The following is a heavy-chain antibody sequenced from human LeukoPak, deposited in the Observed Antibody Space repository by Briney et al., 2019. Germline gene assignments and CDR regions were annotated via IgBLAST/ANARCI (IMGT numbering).Heavy chain of an antibody. Sequence: GSLRLSCAASGFTFSSYSMNWVRQAPGKGLEWVSSISSSSSYIYYADSVKGRFTISRDNAKNSLYLQMNSLRAEDTAVYYCARLYYDFWSGYYPFDYWGQGTLVTVSS. J-gene: IGHJ4*02. D-gene: IGHD3-3*01. CDR1: GFTFSSYS. V-gene: IGHV3-21*01. CDR2: ISSSSSYI. CDR3: ARLYYDFWSGYYPFDY.